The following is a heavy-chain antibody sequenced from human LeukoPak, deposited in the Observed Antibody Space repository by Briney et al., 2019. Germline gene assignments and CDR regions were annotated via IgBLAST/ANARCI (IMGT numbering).Heavy chain of an antibody. CDR3: AKVGAYGDYARHDY. V-gene: IGHV4-38-2*01. CDR1: GYSIRSGSY. D-gene: IGHD4-17*01. Sequence: SETLSLTCDASGYSIRSGSYWGWIRQRPGKGLEWIGCMFHSGDTYHNPSLKSRVTISADTSKNQFSLKLTSVTAADTAVYYCAKVGAYGDYARHDYWGQGTLVTVSS. J-gene: IGHJ4*02. CDR2: MFHSGDT.